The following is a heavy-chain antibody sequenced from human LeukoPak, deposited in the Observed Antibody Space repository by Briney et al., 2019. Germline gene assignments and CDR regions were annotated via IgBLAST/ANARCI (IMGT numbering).Heavy chain of an antibody. V-gene: IGHV5-51*01. J-gene: IGHJ4*02. D-gene: IGHD3-3*02. Sequence: GESLQIPCKGSGYSFTIYWIGWVRQMPGKGLELMGIIYPRDSDTRYSPSFQGQVTISADKSITTTYLQWSGLKASDTAMYYCARLNHFWSGYLKYYFDYWGQGTLVTVS. CDR1: GYSFTIYW. CDR3: ARLNHFWSGYLKYYFDY. CDR2: IYPRDSDT.